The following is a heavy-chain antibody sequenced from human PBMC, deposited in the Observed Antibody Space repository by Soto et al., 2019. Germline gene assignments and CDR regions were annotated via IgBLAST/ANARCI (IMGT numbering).Heavy chain of an antibody. CDR1: GGSISSGGYY. CDR2: IYYSGST. Sequence: SETLSLTCTVSGGSISSGGYYWSWIRQQPGKGLEWIGYIYYSGSTCYNPSLKSRVTISVDTSKNQFSLKLSSVTAADTAVYYCAGGRDCSSTSCYGYYYMDVCGKGRTVSV. V-gene: IGHV4-31*03. CDR3: AGGRDCSSTSCYGYYYMDV. J-gene: IGHJ6*03. D-gene: IGHD2-2*01.